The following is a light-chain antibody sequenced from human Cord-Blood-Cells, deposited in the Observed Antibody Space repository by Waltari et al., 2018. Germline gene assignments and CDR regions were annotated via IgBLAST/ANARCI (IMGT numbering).Light chain of an antibody. Sequence: DIQMTQSPSSLSASVGGRVTITCQASQDISNYLNWYQQKPGKAPKLLIYDASNLETGVPSRFSGSGSGTDFTFTISSLQPEDIATYYCQQYDNLPRTFGQGTKVEIK. CDR1: QDISNY. V-gene: IGKV1-33*01. CDR2: DAS. J-gene: IGKJ1*01. CDR3: QQYDNLPRT.